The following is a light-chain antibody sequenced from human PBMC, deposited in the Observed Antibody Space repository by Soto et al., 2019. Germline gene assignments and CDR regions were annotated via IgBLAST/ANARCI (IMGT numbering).Light chain of an antibody. V-gene: IGKV3-20*01. J-gene: IGKJ2*01. CDR1: QSVSSTY. CDR3: HQYGSSPYT. CDR2: GAS. Sequence: EIVLTQSPGTLSLSPGERVTLSCRASQSVSSTYLVWYQQKPGQAPRLLIYGASSRATGIPDRFSGSGSGTDFTLTITRLEPEDFAVYYCHQYGSSPYTFGQGTKLEIK.